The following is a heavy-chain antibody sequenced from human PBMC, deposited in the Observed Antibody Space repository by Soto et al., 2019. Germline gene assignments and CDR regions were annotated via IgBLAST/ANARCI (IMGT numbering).Heavy chain of an antibody. V-gene: IGHV5-51*01. CDR3: ARHRCSGGSCYSAYYYYGMDV. CDR2: IYPGDSDT. CDR1: GYSFRNNW. J-gene: IGHJ6*02. Sequence: GESLKISCKGSGYSFRNNWITWVRQMPGKGLEWMGIIYPGDSDTRYSPSFQGQVTISADKSISTAYLQWSSLKASDTAMYYCARHRCSGGSCYSAYYYYGMDVWGQGTTVTVSS. D-gene: IGHD2-15*01.